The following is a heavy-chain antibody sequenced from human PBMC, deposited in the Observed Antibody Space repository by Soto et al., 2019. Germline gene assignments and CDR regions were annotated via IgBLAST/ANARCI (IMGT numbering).Heavy chain of an antibody. V-gene: IGHV3-64*01. CDR3: ARDRGSWYYFDY. CDR2: ISSNGGST. J-gene: IGHJ4*02. CDR1: GFTFSSYT. Sequence: GSLRLSCAASGFTFSSYTMHWVRQAPGKGLEYVSAISSNGGSTYYANSVKGRFTISRDNSKNTLYLQMGSLRAEDMAVYYCARDRGSWYYFDYWGQGTLVTVSS. D-gene: IGHD2-15*01.